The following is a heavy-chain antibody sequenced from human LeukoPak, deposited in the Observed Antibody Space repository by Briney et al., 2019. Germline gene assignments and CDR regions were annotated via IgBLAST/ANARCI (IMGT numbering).Heavy chain of an antibody. CDR2: IWYDGSNK. CDR3: AREAGYCSSTSCYVGDYFDY. D-gene: IGHD2-2*01. CDR1: GFTFSSYG. J-gene: IGHJ4*02. Sequence: GGSLRLSCAASGFTFSSYGMHWVRQAPGKGLEWVAVIWYDGSNKYYADSVKGRFTISRDNSKNTLYLQMNSLRAEDTAVYYCAREAGYCSSTSCYVGDYFDYWGQGTLVTVSS. V-gene: IGHV3-33*01.